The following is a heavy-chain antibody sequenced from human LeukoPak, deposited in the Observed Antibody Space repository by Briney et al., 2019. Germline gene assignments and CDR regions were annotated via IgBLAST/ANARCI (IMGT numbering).Heavy chain of an antibody. Sequence: PSETLSLTCTVSSGSISTSNYYWGWVRQPPGKALEWIGNIFYSGSTYYSPSLKSRVTISVDTSKNQFSLKLTSVTAADTAVYYCGRRSRSTWNYRRGDYWGQGTLVTVSS. D-gene: IGHD1-7*01. V-gene: IGHV4-39*01. CDR3: GRRSRSTWNYRRGDY. CDR1: SGSISTSNYY. J-gene: IGHJ4*02. CDR2: IFYSGST.